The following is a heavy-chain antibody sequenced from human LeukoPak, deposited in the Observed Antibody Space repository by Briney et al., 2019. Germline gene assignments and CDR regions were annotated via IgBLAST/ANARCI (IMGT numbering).Heavy chain of an antibody. D-gene: IGHD3-3*01. CDR1: GGSISSYY. J-gene: IGHJ5*02. CDR2: IYYSGST. Sequence: SETLSLTCTVSGGSISSYYWSWIRQPPGKGLEWTGYIYYSGSTYYNPSLKSRVTISVDTSKNQFSLKLSSVTAADTAVYYCARDQGYYDFWSGYSNWFDPWGQGTLVTVSS. V-gene: IGHV4-59*12. CDR3: ARDQGYYDFWSGYSNWFDP.